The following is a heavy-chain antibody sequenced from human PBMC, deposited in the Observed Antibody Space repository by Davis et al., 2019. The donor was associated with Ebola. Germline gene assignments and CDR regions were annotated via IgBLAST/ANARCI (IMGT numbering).Heavy chain of an antibody. J-gene: IGHJ4*02. V-gene: IGHV1-18*01. Sequence: AASVKVSCKASGYTSTSYGISWVRQAPGQGLEWMGWISAYNGHTNYVQKLQGRVTMTTDTSTSTAYMELRSLRSDDTAMYHCARYITSGWSPYYFDYWGQGTLVTVSS. CDR2: ISAYNGHT. CDR3: ARYITSGWSPYYFDY. D-gene: IGHD6-19*01. CDR1: GYTSTSYG.